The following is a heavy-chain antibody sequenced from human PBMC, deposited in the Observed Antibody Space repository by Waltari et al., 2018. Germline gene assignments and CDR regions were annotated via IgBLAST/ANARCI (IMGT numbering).Heavy chain of an antibody. D-gene: IGHD2-15*01. CDR3: ARDRARGLYLDS. J-gene: IGHJ4*02. CDR2: VHRSGRR. V-gene: IGHV4-4*02. Sequence: WRWLRQPPGKGIEWIRQVHRSGRRNYNPSLETRVPLSIHTCNKQFSLRLPSATVADTAVYYCARDRARGLYLDSWGQGTLVTGSP.